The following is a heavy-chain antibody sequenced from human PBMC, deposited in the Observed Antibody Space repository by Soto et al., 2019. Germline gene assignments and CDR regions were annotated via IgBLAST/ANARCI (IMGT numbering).Heavy chain of an antibody. Sequence: EVQLLESGGGLVQPGGSLRLSCAASGFTFSSYVMSWVRQAPGKGLEWVSAISGSGGSTYYADSVKGRFTISRDNSKNTLYLHMNSLRAEATAVYYCAKGGLRDSSGWYVYWGQGTLVTVSS. CDR1: GFTFSSYV. V-gene: IGHV3-23*01. D-gene: IGHD6-19*01. CDR3: AKGGLRDSSGWYVY. J-gene: IGHJ4*02. CDR2: ISGSGGST.